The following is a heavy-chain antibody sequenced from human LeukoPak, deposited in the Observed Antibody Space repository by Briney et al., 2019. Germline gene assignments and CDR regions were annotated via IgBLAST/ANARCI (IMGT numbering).Heavy chain of an antibody. CDR2: ISYDGDKT. CDR3: ASGITVFGVVITYYYYYMDV. D-gene: IGHD3-3*01. Sequence: GGSLRLSCTASGFTFTTYAMHWVRQAPGKGLEWVAVISYDGDKTYYADSVKGRFTISRDNSKNTLYLQVNSLRVEDTAVYYCASGITVFGVVITYYYYYMDVWGKGTTVSVSS. J-gene: IGHJ6*03. V-gene: IGHV3-30*04. CDR1: GFTFTTYA.